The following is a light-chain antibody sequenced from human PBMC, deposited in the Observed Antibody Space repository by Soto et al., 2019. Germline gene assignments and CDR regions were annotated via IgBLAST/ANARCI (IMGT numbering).Light chain of an antibody. J-gene: IGKJ2*01. CDR2: GAS. V-gene: IGKV3-15*01. CDR3: QQYNNWLYT. CDR1: QSVRSN. Sequence: EIVMTQSPATLSVSPGERATLSCRASQSVRSNLAWYQQKPGQAPRLLIYGASTRATDIPARFSGSGSGTEFTLTISSLQSEDFAVYYCQQYNNWLYTFGQGTKLEIK.